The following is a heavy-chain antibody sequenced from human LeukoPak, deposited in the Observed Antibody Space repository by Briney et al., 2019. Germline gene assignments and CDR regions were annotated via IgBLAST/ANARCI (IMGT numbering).Heavy chain of an antibody. D-gene: IGHD6-13*01. V-gene: IGHV3-30*02. J-gene: IGHJ4*02. CDR2: IRYDGSNK. CDR1: GFTFSSYG. CDR3: VRDVTSSWVYKWGYYFEF. Sequence: GGSLRLSCAASGFTFSSYGMHWVRQAPGKGLEWVAFIRYDGSNKYYADSVKGRFTISRDNSKNTLYLQMNSLRAEDTAVYYCVRDVTSSWVYKWGYYFEFWGQGTLVTVSS.